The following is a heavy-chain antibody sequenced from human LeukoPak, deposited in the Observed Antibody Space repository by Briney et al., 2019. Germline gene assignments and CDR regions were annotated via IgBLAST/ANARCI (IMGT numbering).Heavy chain of an antibody. CDR2: ISYDGRNK. Sequence: GRYLRLSCAASGFTFSSYGMHWVRQAPGKGLEWVAVISYDGRNKYYADSVKGRFTISRDNSKNTLYLQMNSLRAEDTAVYYCAKDHYYCSGSYYNRPYGMDVWGQGTTVTVSS. D-gene: IGHD3-10*01. V-gene: IGHV3-30*18. CDR3: AKDHYYCSGSYYNRPYGMDV. J-gene: IGHJ6*02. CDR1: GFTFSSYG.